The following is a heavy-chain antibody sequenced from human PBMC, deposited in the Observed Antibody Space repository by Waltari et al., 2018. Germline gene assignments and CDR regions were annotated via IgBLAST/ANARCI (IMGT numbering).Heavy chain of an antibody. CDR3: ARLGRVVPAALRYYYYMDV. CDR2: TNHSGST. CDR1: GGSFSGYY. Sequence: QVQLQQWGAGLLKPSETLSPTCAGYGGSFSGYYWRLVPQPPGRGLEWIGETNHSGSTNYNPSLKSRVTISVDTSKNQFSLKLSSVTAADTAVYYCARLGRVVPAALRYYYYMDVWGKGTTVTVSS. V-gene: IGHV4-34*01. D-gene: IGHD2-2*01. J-gene: IGHJ6*03.